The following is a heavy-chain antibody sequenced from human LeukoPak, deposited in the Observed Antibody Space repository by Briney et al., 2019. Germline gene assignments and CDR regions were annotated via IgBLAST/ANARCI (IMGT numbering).Heavy chain of an antibody. CDR1: GFTFSNYW. D-gene: IGHD1-26*01. CDR2: IKQDGTEK. J-gene: IGHJ4*02. Sequence: GGSLRLSCAASGFTFSNYWMSWVRQAPGKGLEWVASIKQDGTEKYYVDSVKGRFTISRDNAKNSLYLQMNSLRAEDTAVYYCAVEWELGAFDSWGQGTLVTVSS. CDR3: AVEWELGAFDS. V-gene: IGHV3-7*01.